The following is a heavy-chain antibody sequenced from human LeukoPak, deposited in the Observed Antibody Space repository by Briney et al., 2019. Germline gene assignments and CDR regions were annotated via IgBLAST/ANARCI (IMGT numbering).Heavy chain of an antibody. Sequence: GGSLRLSCGTSGFNFGVVAMDWIRQAPGKGLEWVGFIRHREYGGTAEYAASVNGRFAISRDDSKGIVYLQMNDLRTEDTGVYYCARERAGDVDYWGLGTLVTVSS. CDR1: GFNFGVVA. J-gene: IGHJ4*02. CDR3: ARERAGDVDY. CDR2: IRHREYGGTA. V-gene: IGHV3-49*03.